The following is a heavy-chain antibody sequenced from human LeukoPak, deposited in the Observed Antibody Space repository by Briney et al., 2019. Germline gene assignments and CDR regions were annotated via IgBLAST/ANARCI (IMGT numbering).Heavy chain of an antibody. CDR1: GFTFSSYA. D-gene: IGHD1-1*01. V-gene: IGHV3-23*01. Sequence: PGGSLRLSCAASGFTFSSYAMSWVRRAPGKGLEWVSTITGSGGTTNYADSVKGRFTISRDNSKNTLYLQMNSLRAEDTAVYYCARDPQAGTTTRNYYYYYGMDIWGQGTTVTVSS. J-gene: IGHJ6*02. CDR3: ARDPQAGTTTRNYYYYYGMDI. CDR2: ITGSGGTT.